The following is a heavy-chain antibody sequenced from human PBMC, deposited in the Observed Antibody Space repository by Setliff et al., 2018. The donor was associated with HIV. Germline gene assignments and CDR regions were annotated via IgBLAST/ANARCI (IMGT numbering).Heavy chain of an antibody. D-gene: IGHD6-13*01. J-gene: IGHJ3*02. CDR3: ARAGYSSSWYDNAFDI. CDR2: INAGNGNT. CDR1: GYTFTSYA. V-gene: IGHV1-3*01. Sequence: ASVMVSCKASGYTFTSYAMHWVRQAPGQRLEWMGWINAGNGNTKYSQKFQGRVTITRDTSASTAYMELSSLRSEDTAVYYCARAGYSSSWYDNAFDIWGQGTMVTVSS.